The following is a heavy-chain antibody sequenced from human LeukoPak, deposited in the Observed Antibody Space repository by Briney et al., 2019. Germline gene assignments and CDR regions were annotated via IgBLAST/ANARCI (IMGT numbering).Heavy chain of an antibody. V-gene: IGHV3-11*01. CDR1: GFTFSDYY. CDR2: ISSRGTAI. CDR3: ARDSGGSWTTYDF. D-gene: IGHD2-15*01. Sequence: GGSLRLSCAASGFTFSDYYMTWIRQAPGKGLEWLSYISSRGTAIYYADSVKGRFTVSRGNARNSLYLQVSSLRAEDTAVYYCARDSGGSWTTYDFWGQGTLVTVSS. J-gene: IGHJ4*02.